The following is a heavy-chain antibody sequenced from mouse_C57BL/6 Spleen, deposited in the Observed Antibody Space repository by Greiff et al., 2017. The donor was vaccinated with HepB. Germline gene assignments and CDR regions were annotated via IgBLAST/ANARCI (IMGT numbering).Heavy chain of an antibody. J-gene: IGHJ4*01. CDR2: IYPGDGDT. Sequence: QVQLQQSGPELVKPGASVKISCKASGYAFSSSWMNWVKQRPGKGLEWIGRIYPGDGDTNYNGKFKGKATLTADKSSSTAYMQLSSLTSEDSAVYFCASGGYDGYYPYAMDYGGQGTSVTVSS. CDR1: GYAFSSSW. V-gene: IGHV1-82*01. CDR3: ASGGYDGYYPYAMDY. D-gene: IGHD2-3*01.